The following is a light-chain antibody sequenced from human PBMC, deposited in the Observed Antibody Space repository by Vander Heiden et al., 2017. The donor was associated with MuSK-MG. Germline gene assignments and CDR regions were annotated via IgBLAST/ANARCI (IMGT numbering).Light chain of an antibody. CDR2: VDN. CDR1: SGSIASNY. V-gene: IGLV6-57*03. J-gene: IGLJ3*02. CDR3: QSYDSSNHNWV. Sequence: NFMLTQPHSVSESPGQTVTISCTRSSGSIASNYVQWYQQRPGSAHTTVIYVDNQRPSGGPDRVSGSFDSSSNSASLTISGLKTEDEADYYCQSYDSSNHNWVFGGGTKLTVL.